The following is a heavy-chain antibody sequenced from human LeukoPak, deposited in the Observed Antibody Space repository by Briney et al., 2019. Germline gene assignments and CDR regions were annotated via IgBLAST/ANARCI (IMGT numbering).Heavy chain of an antibody. Sequence: SETLSLTCTVSGGSISSYYWSWIRQPPGKGLEWIGYIYYSGSTNYNPSLKSRVTISVDTSKNQFSLKLSSVTAADTAVYYCARVPCSSTNCYHYYYYMDVWGKGTTVTVSS. V-gene: IGHV4-59*01. D-gene: IGHD2-2*01. CDR1: GGSISSYY. CDR3: ARVPCSSTNCYHYYYYMDV. J-gene: IGHJ6*03. CDR2: IYYSGST.